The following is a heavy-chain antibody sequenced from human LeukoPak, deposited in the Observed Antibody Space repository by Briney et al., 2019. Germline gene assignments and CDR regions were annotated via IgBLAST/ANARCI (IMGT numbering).Heavy chain of an antibody. Sequence: PGGSLRLSCAASGFTVSSTCMSWVRQAPGKGLDWVSVIYSGGSTYYADSVKGRFTISRDNSKNTVYLQMNSLRAEDTAVYYCARVDPPIDSWGQGTLVTVSS. CDR3: ARVDPPIDS. CDR1: GFTVSSTC. V-gene: IGHV3-66*01. CDR2: IYSGGST. J-gene: IGHJ4*02.